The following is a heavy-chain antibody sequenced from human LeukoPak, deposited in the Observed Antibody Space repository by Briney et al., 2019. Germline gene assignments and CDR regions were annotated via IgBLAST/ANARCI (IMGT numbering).Heavy chain of an antibody. D-gene: IGHD5-18*01. J-gene: IGHJ4*02. Sequence: GGSLRLSCAGSGFIFSSYSMTWARQAPGKGLEWISYISSFSRTIDYADSVQGRFTVSRDNAKNTVYLQINSLRAEDTAVYYCGKTTAGYSSGQKPAWPVDYWGQGTLVTVSS. CDR1: GFIFSSYS. CDR3: GKTTAGYSSGQKPAWPVDY. CDR2: ISSFSRTI. V-gene: IGHV3-48*04.